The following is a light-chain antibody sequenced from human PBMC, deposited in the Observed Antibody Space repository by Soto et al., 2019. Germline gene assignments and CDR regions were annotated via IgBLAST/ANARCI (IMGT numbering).Light chain of an antibody. CDR3: QQYYSYPQT. V-gene: IGKV1-5*03. J-gene: IGKJ1*01. Sequence: DIQMTQSPSTLSGSVGDRVTITCRASQTIRSWLAWYQQKPGKAPKLLIYKASTLKSGVPSRFGGSGSGTEFTLTISCLQSEDFATYYCQQYYSYPQTFGQGTKVDIK. CDR1: QTIRSW. CDR2: KAS.